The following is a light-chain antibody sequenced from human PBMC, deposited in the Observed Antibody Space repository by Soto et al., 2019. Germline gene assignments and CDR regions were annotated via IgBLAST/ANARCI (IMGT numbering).Light chain of an antibody. CDR1: QSVSTY. CDR2: DAS. CDR3: QQRSNWPRT. V-gene: IGKV3-11*01. Sequence: DIVLTQSPSTLSLSPGDRATLSCRASQSVSTYLAWYQQKPGQAPMLLIYDASNRTTGTPARFSGSGSGTVFTLTISRLESEDFAVYYCQQRSNWPRTFGQGTKLEIK. J-gene: IGKJ2*01.